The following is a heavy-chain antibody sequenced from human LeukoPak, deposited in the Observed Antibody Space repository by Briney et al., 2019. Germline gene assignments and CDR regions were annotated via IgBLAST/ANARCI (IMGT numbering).Heavy chain of an antibody. CDR2: IYSGGST. CDR3: ARDRVTMVRGVTIEYYFDY. V-gene: IGHV3-53*01. Sequence: GGSLKLSCAASGFTVSSNYMSWVRQAPGKGLEWVSVIYSGGSTYYADSVKGRFTISRDNSKNTLYLQMNSLRAEDTAVYYCARDRVTMVRGVTIEYYFDYWGQGTLVTVSS. J-gene: IGHJ4*02. CDR1: GFTVSSNY. D-gene: IGHD3-10*01.